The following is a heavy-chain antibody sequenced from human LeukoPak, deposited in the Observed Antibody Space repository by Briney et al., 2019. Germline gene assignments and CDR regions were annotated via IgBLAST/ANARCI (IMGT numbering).Heavy chain of an antibody. CDR2: IRYDGSNK. CDR1: GFTFSSYG. V-gene: IGHV3-30*02. J-gene: IGHJ4*02. CDR3: AKGMATILDY. Sequence: GGTLRLSCATSGFTFSSYGMHWVRQAPGTGLEWVAFIRYDGSNKYYADSVKGRFTISRDNSKNTLYLQMNSLRAEDTAVYYCAKGMATILDYWGQGTLVTVSS. D-gene: IGHD5-24*01.